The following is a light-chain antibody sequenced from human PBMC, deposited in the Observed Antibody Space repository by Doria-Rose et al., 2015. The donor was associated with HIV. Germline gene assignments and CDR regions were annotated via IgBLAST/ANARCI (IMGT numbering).Light chain of an antibody. V-gene: IGKV3-11*01. J-gene: IGKJ3*01. CDR1: QSVSSN. CDR2: DAS. CDR3: QQRSNWPPIFT. Sequence: PGERATLSCRASQSVSSNLAWYQQKPGQAPRLLIYDASNRATGIPARFSGSGSGTDFTLTISSLEPEDFAVYFCQQRSNWPPIFTSGPGTKVDI.